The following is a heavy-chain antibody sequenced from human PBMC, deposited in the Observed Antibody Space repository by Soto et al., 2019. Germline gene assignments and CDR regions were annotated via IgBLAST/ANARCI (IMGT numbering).Heavy chain of an antibody. Sequence: QLQLQESGSGLVKPSQTLSLTCAVSGGSISSGGYSWSWIRQPPGKGLEWIGYIYHSGSTYYNPSLKSRVTISVDRAKNQFPLKLSSVTAADTAVYYCAREVGVGGHWFDPWGQGTLFTVSS. J-gene: IGHJ5*02. D-gene: IGHD1-26*01. CDR1: GGSISSGGYS. CDR2: IYHSGST. V-gene: IGHV4-30-2*01. CDR3: AREVGVGGHWFDP.